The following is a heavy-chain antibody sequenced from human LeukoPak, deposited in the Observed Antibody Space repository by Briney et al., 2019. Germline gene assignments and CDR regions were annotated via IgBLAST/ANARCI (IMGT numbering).Heavy chain of an antibody. V-gene: IGHV3-53*01. CDR3: ASGSGSYRTPYYYMDV. Sequence: TGGSLRLSCVASGFTFSSNYMSWVRQAPGKGLEWVSGIYSGGRTYYADSVKGRFTLSRDNSKNTLYLQMNSLRAEDTAVYYCASGSGSYRTPYYYMDVWGTGTTVTVSS. CDR1: GFTFSSNY. CDR2: IYSGGRT. J-gene: IGHJ6*03. D-gene: IGHD3-10*01.